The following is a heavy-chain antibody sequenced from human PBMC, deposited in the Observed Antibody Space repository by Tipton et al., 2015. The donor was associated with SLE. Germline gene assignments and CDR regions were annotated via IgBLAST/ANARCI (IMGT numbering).Heavy chain of an antibody. CDR2: ISSSTGTT. D-gene: IGHD5-24*01. CDR3: ARVEMATIGDYYYGMDV. J-gene: IGHJ6*02. CDR1: GFTFSTYS. V-gene: IGHV3-48*01. Sequence: SLRLSCAASGFTFSTYSMNWVRQAPGKGLEWVSYISSSTGTTHYADSVKGRFTISRDDAKNSLYLQMNSLRGEDTAVYYCARVEMATIGDYYYGMDVWGQGTTVTVSS.